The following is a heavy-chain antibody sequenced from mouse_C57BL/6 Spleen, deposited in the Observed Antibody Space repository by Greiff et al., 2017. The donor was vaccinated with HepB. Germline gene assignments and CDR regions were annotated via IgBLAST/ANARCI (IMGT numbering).Heavy chain of an antibody. CDR2: IYPGNSDT. D-gene: IGHD1-1*02. Sequence: EVQLQESGPVLARPGASVKMSCKTSGYTFTSYWMHWVKQRPGQGLEWIGAIYPGNSDTSYNQKFKGKAKLTAVTSASTAYMELSSLTNEDSAVYYCTRGSPRDPYGGFAYWGQGTLVTVSA. V-gene: IGHV1-5*01. CDR1: GYTFTSYW. J-gene: IGHJ3*01. CDR3: TRGSPRDPYGGFAY.